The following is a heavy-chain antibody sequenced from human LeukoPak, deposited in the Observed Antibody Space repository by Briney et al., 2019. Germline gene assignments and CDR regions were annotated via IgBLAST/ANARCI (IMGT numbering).Heavy chain of an antibody. CDR3: ARDRSIDWPHDYMDV. V-gene: IGHV1-2*02. D-gene: IGHD3-9*01. CDR1: VYTFTGYY. CDR2: INPNSGGT. Sequence: GASVKVSCKASVYTFTGYYMHWVRQAPGQGLEWMGWINPNSGGTNYAQKFQGRVTMTRDTSISTAYMELSRLRSDDTAVYYCARDRSIDWPHDYMDVWGKGTTVTVSS. J-gene: IGHJ6*03.